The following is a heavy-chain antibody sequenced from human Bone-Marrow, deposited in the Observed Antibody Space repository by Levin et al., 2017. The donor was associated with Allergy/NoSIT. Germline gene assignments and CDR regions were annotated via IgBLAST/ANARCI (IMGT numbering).Heavy chain of an antibody. J-gene: IGHJ6*02. CDR1: GGPISSYS. D-gene: IGHD2-21*02. Sequence: SCTVSGGPISSYSWSWIRQPPGKGLEWIGYFYYIGSTNYNPSLKSRVTISVDTSKTQFSLILSSVTAADTAVYYCARGVVTASRSSLDVWGLGTTVTVSS. V-gene: IGHV4-59*01. CDR2: FYYIGST. CDR3: ARGVVTASRSSLDV.